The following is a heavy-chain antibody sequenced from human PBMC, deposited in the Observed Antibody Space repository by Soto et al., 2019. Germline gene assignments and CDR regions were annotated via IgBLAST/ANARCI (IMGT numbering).Heavy chain of an antibody. J-gene: IGHJ3*02. CDR3: ARVVSGYDSPDAFDI. CDR1: GFTFSSYG. Sequence: QVQLVESGGGVVQPGRSLRLSCAASGFTFSSYGMHWVRQAPGKGLEWVAVIWYDGSNKYYADSVKGRFTISRDNSKNTLYLQMNSLRAADTAVYYCARVVSGYDSPDAFDIWGQGTMVTVSS. D-gene: IGHD5-12*01. CDR2: IWYDGSNK. V-gene: IGHV3-33*01.